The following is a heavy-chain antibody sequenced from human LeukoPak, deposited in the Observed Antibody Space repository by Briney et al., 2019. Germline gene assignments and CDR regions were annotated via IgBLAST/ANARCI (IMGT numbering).Heavy chain of an antibody. CDR2: IYRDGTT. D-gene: IGHD4-17*01. Sequence: SGGSLRLSCAASGFTVSSSFMSWVRQAPGTGLQWVSVIYRDGTTYYADSVRGRFTISRDNSKNTLYLQMNSLRAEDTAVYYCAKGLRNIYYFDYWGQGTLVTVSS. V-gene: IGHV3-53*05. CDR1: GFTVSSSF. CDR3: AKGLRNIYYFDY. J-gene: IGHJ4*02.